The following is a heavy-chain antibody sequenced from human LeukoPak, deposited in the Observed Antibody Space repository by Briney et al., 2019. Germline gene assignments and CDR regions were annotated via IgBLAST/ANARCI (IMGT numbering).Heavy chain of an antibody. V-gene: IGHV3-21*01. D-gene: IGHD2-2*01. CDR2: ISSSSSYI. CDR1: GFTFSSYS. J-gene: IGHJ6*03. CDR3: ARDPGDIVVVPAANYYYYYMDV. Sequence: GGSLRLSCAASGFTFSSYSMNWVRQAPGKGLEWVSSISSSSSYIYYADSVKGRFTISRDNSKNTLYLQMNSLRAEDTAVYYCARDPGDIVVVPAANYYYYYMDVWGKGTTVTVSS.